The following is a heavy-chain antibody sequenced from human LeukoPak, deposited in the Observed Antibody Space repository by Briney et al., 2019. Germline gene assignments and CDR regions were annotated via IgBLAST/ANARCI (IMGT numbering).Heavy chain of an antibody. V-gene: IGHV4-4*07. CDR3: ASWFGDWRDVGDLKFDP. CDR2: IYSSGST. J-gene: IGHJ5*02. CDR1: GGSISSYY. D-gene: IGHD3-16*01. Sequence: PSETLSLTCTVSGGSISSYYWSWIRQPAGKGLEWVGRIYSSGSTNYNPSLKSRVTMSVDTSKNQFSLKLSSVTAADTAVYYCASWFGDWRDVGDLKFDPWGQGTLVTVSS.